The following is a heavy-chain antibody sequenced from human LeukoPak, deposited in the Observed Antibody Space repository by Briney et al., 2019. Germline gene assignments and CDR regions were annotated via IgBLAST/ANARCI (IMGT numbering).Heavy chain of an antibody. CDR2: FYPEDGET. CDR1: GYTLTELS. V-gene: IGHV1-24*01. CDR3: ATSREAGTIGYYYYYMDL. D-gene: IGHD6-19*01. J-gene: IGHJ6*03. Sequence: ASVKVSCKVSGYTLTELSMHWVRQAPGKGLEWMGGFYPEDGETIYAQKFQGRVTMTEDTSTDTAYMELSSLRSEDTAVYYCATSREAGTIGYYYYYMDLWGKGTTVTVSS.